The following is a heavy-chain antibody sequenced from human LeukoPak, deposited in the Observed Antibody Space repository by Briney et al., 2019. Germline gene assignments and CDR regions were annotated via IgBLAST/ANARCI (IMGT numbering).Heavy chain of an antibody. Sequence: GGSLRLSCAASGFTFSSFAMNWVRQAPGKGLEWVSAISGSGGGTYYADSVKGRFTIARDNSKNTLYLQMDSLRPEDTAVYYCARDPRGYCSGTSCSVWGQGTLVTVSS. CDR3: ARDPRGYCSGTSCSV. CDR2: ISGSGGGT. CDR1: GFTFSSFA. J-gene: IGHJ4*02. V-gene: IGHV3-23*01. D-gene: IGHD2-15*01.